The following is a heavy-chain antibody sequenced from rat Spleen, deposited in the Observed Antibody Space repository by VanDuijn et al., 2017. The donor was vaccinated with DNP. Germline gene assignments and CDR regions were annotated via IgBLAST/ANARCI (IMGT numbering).Heavy chain of an antibody. Sequence: EVQLVESGGGLVQPGRSLKLSCVASGFTFSYYWMTWIRQVPGKGLEWIASITSGAGTTSYADSVKGRFTISRDNAESTLYLQMDSLRSEDTATYYCANLFYWGQGTLVTVSS. CDR1: GFTFSYYW. D-gene: IGHD2-6*01. CDR3: ANLFY. V-gene: IGHV5-31*01. CDR2: ITSGAGTT. J-gene: IGHJ3*01.